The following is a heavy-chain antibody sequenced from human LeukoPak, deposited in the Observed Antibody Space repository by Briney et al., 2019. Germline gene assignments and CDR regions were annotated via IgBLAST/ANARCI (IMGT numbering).Heavy chain of an antibody. V-gene: IGHV4-59*01. CDR3: ARGDDYKSTLFDY. CDR1: GGSISSYY. D-gene: IGHD5-12*01. CDR2: IYYRGST. Sequence: PSETLSLTCTVSGGSISSYYWNWIRQPPGKGLEWIGYIYYRGSTNYNPSLKSRVTMSVDTSKNQFSLKLSSATATDTAMYYCARGDDYKSTLFDYWGQGTLVTVSS. J-gene: IGHJ4*02.